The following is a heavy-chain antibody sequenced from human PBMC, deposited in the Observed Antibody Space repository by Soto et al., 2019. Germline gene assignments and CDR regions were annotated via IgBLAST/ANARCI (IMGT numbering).Heavy chain of an antibody. CDR3: AKDSGYSSGRFAFDI. D-gene: IGHD6-19*01. Sequence: GGSLRLSCAASGFTFDDYAMHWVRQAPGNGLEWVSGISWNSGSIGYADSVKGRFTISRDNAKNSLYLQMNSLRAEDTALYYCAKDSGYSSGRFAFDIWGQGTMVSVSS. CDR2: ISWNSGSI. J-gene: IGHJ3*02. CDR1: GFTFDDYA. V-gene: IGHV3-9*01.